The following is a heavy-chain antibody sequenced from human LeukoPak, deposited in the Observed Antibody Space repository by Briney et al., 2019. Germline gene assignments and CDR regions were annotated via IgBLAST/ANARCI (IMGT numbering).Heavy chain of an antibody. Sequence: GASVKVSCKASGYTFTAYFMHWVRQAPGHGLEWMGWINPNSGGTNYVEKFEGRVTMTRDTSISTAYMELSRLRSDDTAVYYCASRPYSSSWYEWFDPWGQGTLVTVSS. CDR3: ASRPYSSSWYEWFDP. CDR1: GYTFTAYF. J-gene: IGHJ5*02. D-gene: IGHD6-13*01. V-gene: IGHV1-2*02. CDR2: INPNSGGT.